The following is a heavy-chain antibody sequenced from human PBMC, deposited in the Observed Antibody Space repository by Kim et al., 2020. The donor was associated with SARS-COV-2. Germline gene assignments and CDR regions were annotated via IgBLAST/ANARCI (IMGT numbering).Heavy chain of an antibody. Sequence: SETLSLTCAVYGGSFSGYYWSWIRQPPGKGLEWIGEINHSGCTNYNPSLKSRVTISVDTSKNQFSLKLSSVTAADTAVYYCARGRVAVGHNWNYYMDVWG. J-gene: IGHJ6*03. D-gene: IGHD1-20*01. V-gene: IGHV4-34*01. CDR1: GGSFSGYY. CDR2: INHSGCT. CDR3: ARGRVAVGHNWNYYMDV.